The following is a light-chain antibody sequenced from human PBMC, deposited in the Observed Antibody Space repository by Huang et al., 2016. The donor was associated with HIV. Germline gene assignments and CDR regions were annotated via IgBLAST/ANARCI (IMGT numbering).Light chain of an antibody. J-gene: IGKJ2*01. CDR2: GAS. CDR3: QEYYSAPYT. V-gene: IGKV1-27*01. CDR1: QGISNY. Sequence: DIQMTQSPSSLSTSIGDRVTITCRASQGISNYLAWYQQNPGKVPKLLIYGASTLQSRVPSRFSGSGSGTDFTLTSSSLQPEDVATYYCQEYYSAPYTFGQGTKLEIK.